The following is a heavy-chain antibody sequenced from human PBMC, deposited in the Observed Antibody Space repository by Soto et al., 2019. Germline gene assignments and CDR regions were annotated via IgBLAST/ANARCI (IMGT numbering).Heavy chain of an antibody. J-gene: IGHJ4*02. CDR2: ISYDGSNK. D-gene: IGHD6-13*01. CDR3: ARAQEQLVPFDY. V-gene: IGHV3-30-3*01. CDR1: GFTFSSYA. Sequence: PGGYLRLSCALSGFTFSSYALHWVRQAPGTGLEWVAVISYDGSNKYYADSVKGRFTISRDNSKNTLYLQMNSLRAEDTAVYYCARAQEQLVPFDYWGQGTLVTVSS.